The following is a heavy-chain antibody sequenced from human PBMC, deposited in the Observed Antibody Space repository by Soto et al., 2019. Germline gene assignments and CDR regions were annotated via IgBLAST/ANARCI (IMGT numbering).Heavy chain of an antibody. CDR3: ARRMRIAGTDTGGFDP. V-gene: IGHV1-69*01. J-gene: IGHJ5*02. D-gene: IGHD6-13*01. CDR1: GGTFSSYA. CDR2: VIPMFGTA. Sequence: QVHLVQSGAEVKKPGSSVKVSCKASGGTFSSYAISWVRQAPGQGLEWMGGVIPMFGTANYAQKFQGRVTFTAAESTSTAYMELSSLRSEDTAMYYCARRMRIAGTDTGGFDPWGQGTLVTVSS.